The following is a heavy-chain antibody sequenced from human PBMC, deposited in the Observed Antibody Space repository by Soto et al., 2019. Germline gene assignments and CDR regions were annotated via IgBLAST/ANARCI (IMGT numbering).Heavy chain of an antibody. CDR3: ARDTGDGTFDF. D-gene: IGHD7-27*01. CDR2: INAGYGNT. J-gene: IGHJ4*02. V-gene: IGHV1-3*01. CDR1: GYAFSSYA. Sequence: SVKVSCKASGYAFSSYAMHWGRQAPGQRLEWMGWINAGYGNTKSSQKFQDRVTISRDTSASTAYMELTSLRSEDTAVYYCARDTGDGTFDFWGQGTLVTVSS.